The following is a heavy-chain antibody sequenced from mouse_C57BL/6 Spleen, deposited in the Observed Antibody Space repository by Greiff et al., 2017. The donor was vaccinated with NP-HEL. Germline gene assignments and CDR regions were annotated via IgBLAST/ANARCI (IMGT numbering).Heavy chain of an antibody. J-gene: IGHJ1*03. D-gene: IGHD1-1*01. CDR3: ASPLYYGSSYWYFDV. V-gene: IGHV14-2*01. CDR1: GFNIKDYY. CDR2: IDPEDGET. Sequence: EVQLQQSGAELVKPGASVKLSCTASGFNIKDYYMHWVKQRPEQGLEWIGMIDPEDGETKYAPKFQGKATITADTSSNTAYLQLSSLTSEDTAVYYCASPLYYGSSYWYFDVWGTGTTVTVSS.